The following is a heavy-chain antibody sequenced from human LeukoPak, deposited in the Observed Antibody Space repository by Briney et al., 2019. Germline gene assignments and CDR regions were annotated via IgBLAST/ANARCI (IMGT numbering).Heavy chain of an antibody. J-gene: IGHJ5*02. CDR3: ARHEHIVVITAIRNWFDP. V-gene: IGHV4-39*01. Sequence: SETPSLTSAFSGDSISIGNYYCGWIRQPPGKGLEWPGSFSYSESTYYNPSLKSRVTIFVDTSKNHFSLKLSSVTAADTAVYYCARHEHIVVITAIRNWFDPWGQGTLVTVSS. D-gene: IGHD2-21*02. CDR2: FSYSEST. CDR1: GDSISIGNYY.